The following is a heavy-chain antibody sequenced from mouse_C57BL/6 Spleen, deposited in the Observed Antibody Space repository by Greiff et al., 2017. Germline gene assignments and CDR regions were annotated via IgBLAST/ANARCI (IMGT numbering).Heavy chain of an antibody. D-gene: IGHD2-3*01. CDR3: ASQGFDGYYKGFAY. CDR1: GYTFASYW. Sequence: VQLQQPGAELVKPGASVKLSCKASGYTFASYWMHWVKQRPGQGLEWIGMIHPNSGSTNYNEKFKSKATLTVDKSSSTAYMQLSSLTSEDSAVYYCASQGFDGYYKGFAYWGQGTLVTVSA. CDR2: IHPNSGST. J-gene: IGHJ3*01. V-gene: IGHV1-64*01.